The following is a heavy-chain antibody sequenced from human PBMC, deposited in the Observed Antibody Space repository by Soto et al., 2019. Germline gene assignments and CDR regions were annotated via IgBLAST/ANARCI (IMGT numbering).Heavy chain of an antibody. CDR1: GASISSGDYY. J-gene: IGHJ4*01. V-gene: IGHV4-31*03. CDR2: NFYSGRT. CDR3: ARAPLN. Sequence: QVHLQESGTGLLKPSQTLSLTCTVSGASISSGDYYWTWIRQRPGKGREWIGYNFYSGRTYSNPSLKSRVTISVDTSKNPSSLMMSSVSAAGTAVYYCARAPLNWGYGTMVTVSS.